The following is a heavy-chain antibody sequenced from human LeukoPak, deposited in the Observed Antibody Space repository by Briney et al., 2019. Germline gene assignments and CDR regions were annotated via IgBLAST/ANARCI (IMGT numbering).Heavy chain of an antibody. CDR2: INPNSGGT. CDR1: GYTFTGYY. V-gene: IGHV1-2*02. CDR3: ARVGRRAYYYDSSGYPIDY. D-gene: IGHD3-22*01. J-gene: IGHJ4*02. Sequence: GASVKVSCKASGYTFTGYYMHWVRQAPGQGLEWMGWINPNSGGTNYAQKFQGGVTMTRDTSISTAYMELSRLRSDDTAVYYCARVGRRAYYYDSSGYPIDYWGQGTLVTVSS.